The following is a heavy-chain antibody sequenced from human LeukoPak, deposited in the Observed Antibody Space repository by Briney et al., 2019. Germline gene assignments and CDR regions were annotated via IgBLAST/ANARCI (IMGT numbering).Heavy chain of an antibody. CDR1: GYTFTGYY. J-gene: IGHJ5*02. D-gene: IGHD3-10*01. CDR3: ARDAPRLWFNYVRVQQNNWFDP. CDR2: INPNSGGT. V-gene: IGHV1-2*06. Sequence: ASVKVSCKAPGYTFTGYYMHWVRQAPGQGLEWMGRINPNSGGTNYAQKFQGRVTMTRDTSISTAYMELSRLRSDDTAVYYCARDAPRLWFNYVRVQQNNWFDPWGQGTLVTVSS.